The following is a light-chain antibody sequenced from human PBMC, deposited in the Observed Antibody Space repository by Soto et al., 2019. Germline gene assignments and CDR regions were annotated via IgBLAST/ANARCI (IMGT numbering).Light chain of an antibody. J-gene: IGLJ1*01. CDR1: SSDVGGYDY. CDR2: DVS. V-gene: IGLV2-14*01. CDR3: SSFTSSTTRV. Sequence: VLNKPAYGTGSPGQSVTISCTGSSSDVGGYDYVSWYQQYPGKAPKLMIYDVSNRPSGVSNRFSGSKSGNTASLTISGLQADDEADYYCSSFTSSTTRVFGTGTKVTVL.